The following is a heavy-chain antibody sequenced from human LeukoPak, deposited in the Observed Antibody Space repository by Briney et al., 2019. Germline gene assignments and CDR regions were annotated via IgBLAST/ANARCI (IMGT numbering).Heavy chain of an antibody. CDR1: GFTFSSYE. CDR2: ISCSGSTI. Sequence: PGGSLRLSCAASGFTFSSYEMNWVRQAPGKGLEWVSYISCSGSTIYYADSVKGRFTISRDNAKNSLYLQMNSLRAEDTAVYYCARDRPYGSGRERYFDYWGQGTLVTVSS. D-gene: IGHD3-10*01. J-gene: IGHJ4*02. V-gene: IGHV3-48*03. CDR3: ARDRPYGSGRERYFDY.